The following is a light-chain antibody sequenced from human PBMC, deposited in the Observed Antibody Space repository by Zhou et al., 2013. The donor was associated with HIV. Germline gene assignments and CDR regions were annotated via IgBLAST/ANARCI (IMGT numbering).Light chain of an antibody. CDR2: DAS. CDR1: QRVYNY. V-gene: IGKV3-11*01. Sequence: EIVLTQSPATLSLSPGERATLSCRASQRVYNYLAWYQQKPGQAPRLLIYDASNRATGIPARFSGSGSGTDFTLTISRLEPEDFAVYYCQQYASSRTFGQGTNGGNQT. CDR3: QQYASSRT. J-gene: IGKJ1*01.